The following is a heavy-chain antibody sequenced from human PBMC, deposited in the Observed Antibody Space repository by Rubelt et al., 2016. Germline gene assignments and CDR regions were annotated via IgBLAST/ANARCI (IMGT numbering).Heavy chain of an antibody. D-gene: IGHD3-16*01. CDR1: GASISSAGFS. Sequence: QLQLQESGPGLVKPSQTLSLTCAVSGASISSAGFSCSWIRQPPEKVLEWIGYIHYSGRTSYNPSLNSRVTISVDKSKNQFSRKVTSVTAADTAVYYCARGRLGYGMDVWGQGTTVTVSS. CDR3: ARGRLGYGMDV. J-gene: IGHJ6*02. V-gene: IGHV4-30-4*07. CDR2: IHYSGRT.